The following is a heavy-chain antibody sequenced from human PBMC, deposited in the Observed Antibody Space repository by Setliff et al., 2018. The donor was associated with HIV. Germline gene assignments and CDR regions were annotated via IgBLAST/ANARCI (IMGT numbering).Heavy chain of an antibody. D-gene: IGHD7-27*01. Sequence: SETLSLTCTVSGGSISSGSYYWSWIRQPAGKGLEWIGRIYTSGSTNYNPSLKSRVTISVDTSKNQFSLKLSSVTAADTAVYYGARDLGSGLYYYGMDVWGQGTTVTVSS. CDR1: GGSISSGSYY. CDR3: ARDLGSGLYYYGMDV. CDR2: IYTSGST. V-gene: IGHV4-61*02. J-gene: IGHJ6*02.